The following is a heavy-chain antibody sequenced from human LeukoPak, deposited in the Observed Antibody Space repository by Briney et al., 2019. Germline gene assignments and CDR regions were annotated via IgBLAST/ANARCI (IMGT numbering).Heavy chain of an antibody. D-gene: IGHD5-18*01. CDR2: ISSSGSTI. CDR3: ALSFWGYSYGGDV. Sequence: PGESLRLSCAASGFTFSNNYMSWIRQAPGKGLEWVSYISSSGSTIYYADSVKGRFTNTRDDATNSLYLQMNSLRAEDTAVYYCALSFWGYSYGGDVWGKGATVSVSS. V-gene: IGHV3-11*04. CDR1: GFTFSNNY. J-gene: IGHJ6*04.